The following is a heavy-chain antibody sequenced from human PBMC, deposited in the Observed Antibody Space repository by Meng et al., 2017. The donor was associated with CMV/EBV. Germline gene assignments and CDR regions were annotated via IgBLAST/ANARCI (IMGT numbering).Heavy chain of an antibody. CDR2: INPNSGGT. V-gene: IGHV1-2*02. J-gene: IGHJ5*02. CDR1: RYTFTGYY. Sequence: ASVKVSCKASRYTFTGYYVHWVRQAPGQGLEWLGWINPNSGGTNYAQKFQGRVTMTRDTSMSTAYMELSSLRSDDTAVYYCARLDCSSTSCYKLGWLDPWGQGTLVTVSS. D-gene: IGHD2-2*01. CDR3: ARLDCSSTSCYKLGWLDP.